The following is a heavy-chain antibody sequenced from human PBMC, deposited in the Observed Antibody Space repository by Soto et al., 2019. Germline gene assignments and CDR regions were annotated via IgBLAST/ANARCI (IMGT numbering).Heavy chain of an antibody. CDR1: GFTFSSYG. Sequence: QSGGSLRLSCAAYGFTFSSYGMHWVRQAPGKGLEWVAVVSYDGSNKYYADSVKGRFTISRDNSKNTLYLQMNSLRAEDTAVYYCARVRSYYLPPDYWGQGTLVTVSS. D-gene: IGHD1-26*01. J-gene: IGHJ4*02. V-gene: IGHV3-30*03. CDR2: VSYDGSNK. CDR3: ARVRSYYLPPDY.